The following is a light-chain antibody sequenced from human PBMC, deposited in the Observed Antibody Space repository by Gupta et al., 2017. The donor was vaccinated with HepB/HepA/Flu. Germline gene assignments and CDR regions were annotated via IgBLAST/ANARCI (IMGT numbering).Light chain of an antibody. CDR1: QDINSY. CDR2: TAS. Sequence: DIQLTQSPSFLSASVGDRVTITCRASQDINSYLIWYQQKPGKAPNLLIYTASTLQGGVPSRFSGSGSGTEFTLTISSLQPEDFATYYCQQFNSYPITFGPGTRLDIK. J-gene: IGKJ5*01. CDR3: QQFNSYPIT. V-gene: IGKV1-9*01.